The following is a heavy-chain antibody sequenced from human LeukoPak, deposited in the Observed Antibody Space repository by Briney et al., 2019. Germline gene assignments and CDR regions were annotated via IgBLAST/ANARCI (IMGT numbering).Heavy chain of an antibody. V-gene: IGHV3-20*03. D-gene: IGHD3-10*01. J-gene: IGHJ4*02. CDR3: ARDYGSGSYYNGIDY. CDR2: INWNGDTT. Sequence: WVRQAPGKGLEWVSYINWNGDTTDYADSVKGRFTISRDNAMTSLYLQMNSLRAEDTALYYCARDYGSGSYYNGIDYWGQGTLVSVSS.